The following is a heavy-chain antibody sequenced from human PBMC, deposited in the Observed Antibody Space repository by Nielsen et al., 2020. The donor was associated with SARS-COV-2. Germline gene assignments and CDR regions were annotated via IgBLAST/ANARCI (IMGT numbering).Heavy chain of an antibody. D-gene: IGHD6-19*01. V-gene: IGHV3-21*05. CDR2: ISSSSSYT. CDR1: GFTFSSYS. Sequence: GGSLRLSCAASGFTFSSYSMNWVRQAPGKGLEWVSYISSSSSYTNYADSVKGRFTISRDNAKNSLYLQMSSLRAEDTAVYYCARSQWLVTDYWGQGTLVTVSS. J-gene: IGHJ4*02. CDR3: ARSQWLVTDY.